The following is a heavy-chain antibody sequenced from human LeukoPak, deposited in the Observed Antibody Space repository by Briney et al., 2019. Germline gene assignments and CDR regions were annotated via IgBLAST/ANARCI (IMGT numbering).Heavy chain of an antibody. V-gene: IGHV3-11*01. J-gene: IGHJ4*02. D-gene: IGHD1-26*01. CDR3: ARWGPGSDIVGALGDY. CDR1: GLTLSNSA. CDR2: ISSSGSTI. Sequence: GGSLRLSCAASGLTLSNSAMGWVRQAPGKGLEWVSYISSSGSTIYYADSVKGRFTISRDNAKNSLYLQMNSLRAEDTAVYYCARWGPGSDIVGALGDYWGQGTLVTVSS.